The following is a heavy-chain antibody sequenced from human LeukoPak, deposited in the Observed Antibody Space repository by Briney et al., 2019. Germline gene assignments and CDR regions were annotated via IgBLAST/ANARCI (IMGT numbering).Heavy chain of an antibody. CDR1: GFTFSSYA. CDR2: INTGGKT. Sequence: GGSLRLSCAASGFTFSSYAMSWVRQAPGKGLEWVSTINTGGKTYYADSVKGRFTISRDNSKNTLYLQMNSLRAEDTAVYYCAKSDCWGQGTPVTVSS. CDR3: AKSDC. V-gene: IGHV3-23*01. J-gene: IGHJ4*02.